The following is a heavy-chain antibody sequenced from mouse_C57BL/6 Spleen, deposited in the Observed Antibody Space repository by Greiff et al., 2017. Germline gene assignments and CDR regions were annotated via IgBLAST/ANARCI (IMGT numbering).Heavy chain of an antibody. CDR2: IYPGSGST. J-gene: IGHJ2*01. CDR3: ARLDTTVVAPDY. D-gene: IGHD1-1*01. V-gene: IGHV1-55*01. Sequence: QVQLQQPGAELVKPGASVKMSCKASGYTFTSYWITWVKQRPGQGLEWIGDIYPGSGSTNYNEKFKSEATLTVDTSSSTAYMQLSSLTSEDSAVYYCARLDTTVVAPDYWGQGTTLTVSS. CDR1: GYTFTSYW.